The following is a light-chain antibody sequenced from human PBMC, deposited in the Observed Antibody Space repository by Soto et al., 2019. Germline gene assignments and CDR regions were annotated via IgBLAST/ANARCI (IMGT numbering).Light chain of an antibody. Sequence: DIQMTQSPSTLSASVGDRVTITCRASQSISSWLAWYQQKPGKAPKLLIYKASSLERGVPSRFSGSGSRIEFTLTISRLQPDVFASYYCQQYNSYSPVTFGQGTKLEIK. CDR1: QSISSW. CDR2: KAS. CDR3: QQYNSYSPVT. J-gene: IGKJ2*01. V-gene: IGKV1-5*03.